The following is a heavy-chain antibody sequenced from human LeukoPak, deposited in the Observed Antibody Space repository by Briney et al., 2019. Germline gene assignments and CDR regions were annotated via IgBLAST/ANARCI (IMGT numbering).Heavy chain of an antibody. CDR2: IYYSGIT. CDR1: GGSVTTSSFY. CDR3: AKSGPAAGRPDAFDI. Sequence: PSETLSLTCTLSGGSVTTSSFYWAWIRQPPGKGLECIGTIYYSGITCYHSSLKSRVTISVDTSKNQFSLKLNSVTAADTAVYFRAKSGPAAGRPDAFDIWGQGTMVTVSS. J-gene: IGHJ3*02. V-gene: IGHV4-39*07. D-gene: IGHD2-2*01.